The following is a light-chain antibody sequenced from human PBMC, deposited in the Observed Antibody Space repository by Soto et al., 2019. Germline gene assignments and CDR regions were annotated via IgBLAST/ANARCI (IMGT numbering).Light chain of an antibody. CDR3: QHYGITPWS. CDR1: QSVSSTY. V-gene: IGKV3-20*01. Sequence: EVVLTQSPGTLSLSPGERATLSCRASQSVSSTYLAWYQQRPGQAPRLLIYGASTRATDIPDRISGSGSGTDFTLTVSRLEPEDFAVYYCQHYGITPWSFGQGTKVEIK. CDR2: GAS. J-gene: IGKJ1*01.